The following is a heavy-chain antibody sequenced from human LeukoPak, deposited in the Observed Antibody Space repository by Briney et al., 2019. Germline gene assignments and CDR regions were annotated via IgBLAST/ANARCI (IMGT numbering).Heavy chain of an antibody. Sequence: GGSLRLSCAASGFTFSSYAMSWVRQAPGKGLEWVAVISYDGSNKYYADSVKGRFTISRDNSKNTLYLQMNSLRAEDTAVYYCARGSIYGDPRDWYFDLWGRGTLVTVSS. D-gene: IGHD4-17*01. CDR2: ISYDGSNK. V-gene: IGHV3-30-3*01. CDR3: ARGSIYGDPRDWYFDL. J-gene: IGHJ2*01. CDR1: GFTFSSYA.